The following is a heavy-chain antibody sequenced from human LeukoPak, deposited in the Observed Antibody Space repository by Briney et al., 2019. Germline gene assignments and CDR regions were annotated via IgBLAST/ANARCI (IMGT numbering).Heavy chain of an antibody. CDR3: VRDSYYHPDY. Sequence: GGSLRLSCAASGFTFSSYEMNWVRQAPGKGLEWVSYISSSGSTIYYADSVKGRFTISRDNAKNSLYLQMNSLRAEDTAVYYCVRDSYYHPDYWGQGTLVTVSS. D-gene: IGHD3-10*01. CDR1: GFTFSSYE. J-gene: IGHJ4*02. V-gene: IGHV3-48*03. CDR2: ISSSGSTI.